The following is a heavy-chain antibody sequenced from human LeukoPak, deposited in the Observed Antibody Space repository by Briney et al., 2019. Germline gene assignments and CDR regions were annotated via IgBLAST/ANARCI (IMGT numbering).Heavy chain of an antibody. Sequence: GGSLRLSCEASGFTFSSYSMNWVRQAPGKGLEWVSYISFSSATIHYADSVKGRFTISRDNAKNSLYLQMNSLRAEDTAVYYCAELGITMIGGVWGKGTTVTISS. CDR2: ISFSSATI. J-gene: IGHJ6*04. V-gene: IGHV3-48*04. CDR1: GFTFSSYS. D-gene: IGHD3-10*02. CDR3: AELGITMIGGV.